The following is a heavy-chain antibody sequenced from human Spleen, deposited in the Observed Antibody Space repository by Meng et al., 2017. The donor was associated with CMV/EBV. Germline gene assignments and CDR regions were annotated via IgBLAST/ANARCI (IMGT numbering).Heavy chain of an antibody. CDR1: GGTFSSYA. CDR3: ARVPDSRAPEDDY. CDR2: IIPMFRKT. D-gene: IGHD6-6*01. Sequence: TASGGTFSSYAINGVHQAPGHGLEWIGNIIPMFRKTNYAQKFQGRVTITTGESSGTVFMELSSLTLDDTAIYFCARVPDSRAPEDDYWGQGTLVTVSS. V-gene: IGHV1-69*05. J-gene: IGHJ4*02.